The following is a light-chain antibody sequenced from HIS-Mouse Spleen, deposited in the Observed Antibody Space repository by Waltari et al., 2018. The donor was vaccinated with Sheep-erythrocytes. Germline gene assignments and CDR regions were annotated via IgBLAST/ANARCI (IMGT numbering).Light chain of an antibody. CDR1: SSDVGGYNY. Sequence: QSALTQPRPVSGSPGQSVTISCTGTSSDVGGYNYFSWYQQHPGKAPKLMIYDVSKRPSGVPDRFSGSKSGNTASLTISGLQVEDEADYYCCSYAGSYNHVFATGTKVTVL. CDR3: CSYAGSYNHV. V-gene: IGLV2-11*01. CDR2: DVS. J-gene: IGLJ1*01.